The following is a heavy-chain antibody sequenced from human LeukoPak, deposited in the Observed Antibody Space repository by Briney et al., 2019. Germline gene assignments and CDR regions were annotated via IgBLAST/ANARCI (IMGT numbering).Heavy chain of an antibody. J-gene: IGHJ4*02. CDR3: ARHRITMIVENE. Sequence: ASVKVSCKASGYTFTGYYMHWVRQAPGQGLEWMGRINPNSGGTNYAQKFQGRVTMTRDTSISTAYMELSRLRSDDTAVYYCARHRITMIVENEWSQGTLVTVSS. CDR1: GYTFTGYY. D-gene: IGHD3-22*01. CDR2: INPNSGGT. V-gene: IGHV1-2*06.